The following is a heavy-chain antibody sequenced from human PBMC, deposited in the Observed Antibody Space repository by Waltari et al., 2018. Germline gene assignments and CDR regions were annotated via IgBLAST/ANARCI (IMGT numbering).Heavy chain of an antibody. CDR1: GFTFSNAW. Sequence: EVQLVESGGGLVKPGGSLRLSCAASGFTFSNAWMSWVRQAPGKGLEWVGRIKSKTDGGTTDYAAPVKGRFTISRDNAKNSLYLQMNSLRAEDTAVYYCAREGRLGGVAGYVDYWGQGTLVTVSS. J-gene: IGHJ4*02. CDR3: AREGRLGGVAGYVDY. D-gene: IGHD6-19*01. CDR2: IKSKTDGGTT. V-gene: IGHV3-15*01.